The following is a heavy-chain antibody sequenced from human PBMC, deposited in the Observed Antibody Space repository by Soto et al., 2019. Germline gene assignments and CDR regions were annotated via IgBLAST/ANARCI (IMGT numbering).Heavy chain of an antibody. V-gene: IGHV4-30-4*08. J-gene: IGHJ3*01. Sequence: SETLSLTCSVSGAIVTSGENYWSWVRQPPGKGLEWIGYIYDSGVTNYTPALKSRVTLSLDRPNNEVSLKLRSVTAADTAVYFCVSDLAHGSTGNVWGHGTLVTV. CDR1: GAIVTSGENY. CDR2: IYDSGVT. CDR3: VSDLAHGSTGNV. D-gene: IGHD3-10*01.